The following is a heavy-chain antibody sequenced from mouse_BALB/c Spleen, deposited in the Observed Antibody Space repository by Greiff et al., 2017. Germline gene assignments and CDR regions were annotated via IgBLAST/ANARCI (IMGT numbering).Heavy chain of an antibody. J-gene: IGHJ3*01. D-gene: IGHD2-14*01. CDR1: GYSITSDYA. V-gene: IGHV3-2*02. Sequence: EVQRVESGPGLVKPSQSLSLTCTVTGYSITSDYAWNWIRQFPGNQLEWMGYISYSGSTSYNPSLKSRISITRDTSKNQFFLQLNSVTTEDTATYYCARSGYRYGVFAYWGQGTLVTVSA. CDR2: ISYSGST. CDR3: ARSGYRYGVFAY.